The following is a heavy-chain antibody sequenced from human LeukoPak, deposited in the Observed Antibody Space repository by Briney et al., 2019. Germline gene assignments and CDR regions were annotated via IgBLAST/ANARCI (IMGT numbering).Heavy chain of an antibody. CDR2: ISSSSSYI. V-gene: IGHV3-21*01. CDR1: GFTFSSYS. CDR3: ARDQELVGLAFDI. J-gene: IGHJ3*02. D-gene: IGHD6-13*01. Sequence: KPGGSLRLSCAASGFTFSSYSMNWVRQAPGKGLEWVSSISSSSSYIYYADSVKGRFTISRDNAKNSLYLQMNSLRAEDTAVYYCARDQELVGLAFDIWGQGTMVTVSS.